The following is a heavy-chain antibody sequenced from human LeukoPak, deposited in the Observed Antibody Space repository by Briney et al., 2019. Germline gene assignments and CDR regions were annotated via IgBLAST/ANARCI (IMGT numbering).Heavy chain of an antibody. D-gene: IGHD1-26*01. V-gene: IGHV3-73*01. J-gene: IGHJ4*02. CDR1: GFTFSSYS. CDR2: IRRKANSYAT. Sequence: PGGSLRLSCAASGFTFSSYSMNWVRQASGKGLEWVGRIRRKANSYATAYAASVKGRFTISRDDSKNTAYLQMNSLKTEDTAVYYCTRPSGGSYAYWGQGTLVTVSS. CDR3: TRPSGGSYAY.